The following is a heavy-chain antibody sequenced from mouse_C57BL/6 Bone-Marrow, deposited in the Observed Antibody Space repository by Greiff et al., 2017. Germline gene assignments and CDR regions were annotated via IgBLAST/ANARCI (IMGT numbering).Heavy chain of an antibody. J-gene: IGHJ2*01. V-gene: IGHV1-54*01. Sequence: QVQLQQSGAELVRPGTSVKVSCKASGYTFTSYLTEWVKQRPGQGLEWIGVINPGSGCTNYNEKFKGKATLTVDTSSSTAYMQLSSLTSEDSAVYFCARYCYYSDYWGQGTTLTVSS. CDR1: GYTFTSYL. CDR3: ARYCYYSDY. CDR2: INPGSGCT.